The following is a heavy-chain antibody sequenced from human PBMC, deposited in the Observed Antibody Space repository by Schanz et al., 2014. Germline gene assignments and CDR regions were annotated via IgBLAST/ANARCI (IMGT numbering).Heavy chain of an antibody. CDR2: FDVEDGET. CDR1: GYSLNELS. J-gene: IGHJ3*01. CDR3: AANSTFRMVRGSNAFDA. V-gene: IGHV1-24*01. Sequence: QVQLVQSGAEVKKPGASVKVSCKVSGYSLNELSMHWVRQAPGKGLEWLGGFDVEDGETIYAQKFQGRVTMTEDTSTETAYMELSGLRSGDAAVYYCAANSTFRMVRGSNAFDAWGQGTMVTVSS. D-gene: IGHD3-10*01.